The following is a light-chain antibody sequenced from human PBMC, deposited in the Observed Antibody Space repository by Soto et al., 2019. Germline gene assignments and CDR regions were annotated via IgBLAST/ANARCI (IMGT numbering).Light chain of an antibody. CDR2: GAS. CDR1: QSVSSN. J-gene: IGKJ1*01. V-gene: IGKV3-15*01. CDR3: QQYNNWVT. Sequence: EIVMTQSPATLSVSPGERATLSCRASQSVSSNLAWYQQKPGQAPRLLIYGASTRATGIPARFSGSGSGTEFILTISSLQSEDFAVYYCQQYNNWVTFGQGTKVEIK.